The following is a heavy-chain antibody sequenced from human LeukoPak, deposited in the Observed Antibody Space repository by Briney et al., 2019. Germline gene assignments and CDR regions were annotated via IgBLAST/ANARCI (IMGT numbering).Heavy chain of an antibody. CDR2: ISYEGSSK. Sequence: GGSLRLSCAASGFTFSSTGMHWFRQAPGKGLKWVAVISYEGSSKFYADSVKGRFTISRDNSKNTLYLQMNSLRTEDTALYYCASLRDGYNSDFNYWGQGTLVTVSS. V-gene: IGHV3-30*03. CDR1: GFTFSSTG. J-gene: IGHJ4*02. CDR3: ASLRDGYNSDFNY. D-gene: IGHD5-24*01.